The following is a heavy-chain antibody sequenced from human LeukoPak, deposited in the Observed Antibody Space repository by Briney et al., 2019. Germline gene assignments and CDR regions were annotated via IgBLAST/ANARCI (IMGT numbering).Heavy chain of an antibody. CDR2: INTRTGSP. Sequence: GASVKVSCKASGYTFTNYAIDWVRQAPGQRLEWMGWINTRTGSPVDVQGFTGQFVFSLDTSVSTAYLQISSLKPEDTAVYYCARDRYSSSWPFEYWGQGTLVTVSS. J-gene: IGHJ4*02. CDR3: ARDRYSSSWPFEY. V-gene: IGHV7-4-1*02. CDR1: GYTFTNYA. D-gene: IGHD6-13*01.